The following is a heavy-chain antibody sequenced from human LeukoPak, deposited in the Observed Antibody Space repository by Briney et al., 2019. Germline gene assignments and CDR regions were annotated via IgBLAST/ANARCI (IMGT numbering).Heavy chain of an antibody. CDR3: ARGVDIVATIPSSARFDP. CDR2: IYYSGST. D-gene: IGHD5-12*01. CDR1: GGSISSYY. Sequence: SETLSLTCTVSGGSISSYYWSWIRQPPGKGMEWIGYIYYSGSTNYTPSLKSRVTISVDTSKNQFSLKLSSVTAADTAVYYCARGVDIVATIPSSARFDPWGQGTLVTVSS. V-gene: IGHV4-59*01. J-gene: IGHJ5*02.